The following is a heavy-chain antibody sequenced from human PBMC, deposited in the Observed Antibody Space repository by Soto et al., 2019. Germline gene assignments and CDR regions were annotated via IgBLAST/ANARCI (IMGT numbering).Heavy chain of an antibody. D-gene: IGHD4-4*01. V-gene: IGHV4-34*01. CDR2: INHSGST. J-gene: IGHJ6*03. CDR1: GGSFSGYY. CDR3: ARRSLQGPYMDV. Sequence: PSETLSLTCAVYGGSFSGYYWSWIRQPPGKGLEWIGEINHSGSTNYNPSLKSRVTISVDTSKNQFSLKLSSVTAADTAVYYCARRSLQGPYMDVWGKGTTVTVSS.